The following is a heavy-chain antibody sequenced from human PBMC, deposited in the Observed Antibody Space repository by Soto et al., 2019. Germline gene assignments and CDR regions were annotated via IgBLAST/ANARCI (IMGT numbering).Heavy chain of an antibody. CDR3: ARGWFGEFYYYYGMDV. CDR1: GGSISSYY. V-gene: IGHV4-59*01. J-gene: IGHJ6*02. CDR2: IYYSGST. Sequence: QVQLQESGPGLVKPSETLSLTCTVSGGSISSYYWSWIRQPPGKGLEWIGYIYYSGSTNYNPSLKSRFTISVDTCKNQFSLKLSSVTAADTAVYYCARGWFGEFYYYYGMDVWGQGTTVTVSS. D-gene: IGHD3-10*01.